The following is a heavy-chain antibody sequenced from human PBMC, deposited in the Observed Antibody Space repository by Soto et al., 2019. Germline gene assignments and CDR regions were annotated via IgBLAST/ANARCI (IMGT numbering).Heavy chain of an antibody. CDR1: GGSIISGGYY. CDR3: ARYYDTQNWFDP. CDR2: IYYNGST. J-gene: IGHJ5*02. V-gene: IGHV4-31*03. D-gene: IGHD3-22*01. Sequence: QVQLQESGPGLVKPSQTLSLTCTVPGGSIISGGYYWSWIRQHPGKGLEWIGYIYYNGSTYYNPSLKSRVTISVDTSKNQFSLKLSSVIAADTAVYYCARYYDTQNWFDPWGQGTLVTVSS.